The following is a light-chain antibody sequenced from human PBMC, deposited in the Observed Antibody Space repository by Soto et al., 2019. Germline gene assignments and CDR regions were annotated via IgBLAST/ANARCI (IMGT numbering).Light chain of an antibody. J-gene: IGKJ1*01. CDR2: AAS. Sequence: DIQMAQSPSSLSASVGDRVTITCRASQSIISYLNWYQQKPGKAPKLLIYAASSLQTGVPSSFSGSGSGTDFTLTISSLQPEDVATYYCQQSYSTPRTFGQGTNVDIK. CDR1: QSIISY. V-gene: IGKV1-39*01. CDR3: QQSYSTPRT.